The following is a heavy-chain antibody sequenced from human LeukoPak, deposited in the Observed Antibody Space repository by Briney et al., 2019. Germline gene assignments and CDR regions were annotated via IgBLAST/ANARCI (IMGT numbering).Heavy chain of an antibody. D-gene: IGHD2-2*01. J-gene: IGHJ6*02. V-gene: IGHV1-18*01. CDR1: GYTFTSYG. CDR3: ARYCSSTSCYPRYGMDV. CDR2: ISAYNGNT. Sequence: GASVKVSCKASGYTFTSYGISWVRQAPGQGLEWMGWISAYNGNTNYARKLQGRVTMTTDTSTSTAYMELRSLRSDDTAVYYCARYCSSTSCYPRYGMDVWGQGTTVTVSS.